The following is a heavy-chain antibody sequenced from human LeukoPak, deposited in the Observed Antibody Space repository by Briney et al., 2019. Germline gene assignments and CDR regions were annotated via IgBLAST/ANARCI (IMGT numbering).Heavy chain of an antibody. CDR3: ARSVRGVTYYYFDY. CDR1: GYTFTSYA. J-gene: IGHJ4*02. CDR2: INAGNGNT. D-gene: IGHD3-10*01. V-gene: IGHV1-3*01. Sequence: APVKVSCKASGYTFTSYAMHWVRQAPGQRLEWMGWINAGNGNTKYSQKFQGRVTITRDTSASTAYMELSSLRSEDTAVYYCARSVRGVTYYYFDYWGQGTLVTVSS.